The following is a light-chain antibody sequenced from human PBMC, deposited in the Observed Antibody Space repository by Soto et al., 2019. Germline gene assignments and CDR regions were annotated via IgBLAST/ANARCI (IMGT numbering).Light chain of an antibody. V-gene: IGKV1-9*01. CDR3: QQLNAYPYT. CDR1: QGISSY. Sequence: IPLTQSPSSLSASVGDRVTITCRARQGISSYFAWYQQKPGKAPKVLIDAASTLQNGVPPRFSGSGSGTDFTLTISSLQPEDFATYYCQQLNAYPYTFGQGTQLEIK. CDR2: AAS. J-gene: IGKJ2*01.